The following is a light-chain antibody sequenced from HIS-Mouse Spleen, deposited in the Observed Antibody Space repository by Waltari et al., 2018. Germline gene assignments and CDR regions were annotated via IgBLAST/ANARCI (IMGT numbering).Light chain of an antibody. Sequence: DVVMTQSPLSLPVTLGQPASISCRSSQSLVHSDGNTYLNWFQQRPGQSPRRLIYKVSNRDSGVPDRFSGRGSGTDFTLKISRVEAEDVGVYYCMQGTHWPLTFGGGTKVEIK. CDR2: KVS. J-gene: IGKJ4*01. CDR1: QSLVHSDGNTY. CDR3: MQGTHWPLT. V-gene: IGKV2-30*02.